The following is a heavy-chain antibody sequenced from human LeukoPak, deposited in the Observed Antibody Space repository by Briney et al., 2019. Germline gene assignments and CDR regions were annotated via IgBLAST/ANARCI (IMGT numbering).Heavy chain of an antibody. D-gene: IGHD1-1*01. Sequence: GTSLRLSCAASGFTFGTYAMHWVRQAPGKGLEWVSSISSSSSYIYYADSVKGRFTISRDNAKNSLYLQMNSLRAEDTAVYYCARDEEGYADYWGQGTLVTVSS. CDR1: GFTFGTYA. V-gene: IGHV3-21*01. CDR3: ARDEEGYADY. CDR2: ISSSSSYI. J-gene: IGHJ4*02.